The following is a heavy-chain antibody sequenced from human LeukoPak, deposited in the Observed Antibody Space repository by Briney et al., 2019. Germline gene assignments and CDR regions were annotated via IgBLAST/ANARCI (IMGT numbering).Heavy chain of an antibody. J-gene: IGHJ6*02. CDR3: AREGYFDWLLTFDYYYGMDV. CDR1: GYTFTSYG. D-gene: IGHD3-9*01. Sequence: ASVKVSCKASGYTFTSYGISWVRQAPGQGLEWMGWISAYNGNTNYAQKLQGRVTMTTDTSTSTAYIELRSLRSDDTAVYFCAREGYFDWLLTFDYYYGMDVWGQGTTVTVSS. V-gene: IGHV1-18*01. CDR2: ISAYNGNT.